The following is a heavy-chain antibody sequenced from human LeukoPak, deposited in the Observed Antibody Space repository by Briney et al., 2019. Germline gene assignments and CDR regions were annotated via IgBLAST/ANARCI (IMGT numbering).Heavy chain of an antibody. J-gene: IGHJ6*02. CDR3: AKDSGDYGMDV. Sequence: GGSLSLSCAGSGFTFSSYAMTWVCQAPGMGLEWVSGTRGSGGSTYYGDSVKGRFTLSRDNSKNTLYLQMNSLRAEDTAVYYCAKDSGDYGMDVWGQGTTVTVSS. CDR2: TRGSGGST. CDR1: GFTFSSYA. D-gene: IGHD4-17*01. V-gene: IGHV3-23*01.